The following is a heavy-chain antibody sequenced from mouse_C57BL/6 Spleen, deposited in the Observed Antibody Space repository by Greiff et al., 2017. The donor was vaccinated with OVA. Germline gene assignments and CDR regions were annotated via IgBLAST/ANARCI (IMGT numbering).Heavy chain of an antibody. CDR2: IDPETGGT. J-gene: IGHJ1*03. CDR1: GYTFTDYE. CDR3: TRGGWDGYFDV. V-gene: IGHV1-15*01. D-gene: IGHD4-1*01. Sequence: VHLVESGAELVRPGASVTLSCKASGYTFTDYEMHWVKQTPVHGLEWIGAIDPETGGTAYNQKFKGKAILTADKSSSTAYMELRSLTSEDSAVYYCTRGGWDGYFDVWGTGTTVTVSS.